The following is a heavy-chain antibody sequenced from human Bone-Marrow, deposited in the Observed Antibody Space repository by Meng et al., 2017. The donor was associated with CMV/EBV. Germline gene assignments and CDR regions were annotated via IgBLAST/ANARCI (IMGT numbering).Heavy chain of an antibody. J-gene: IGHJ4*02. V-gene: IGHV3-23*01. CDR1: GFTFSSYA. Sequence: GGSLRLSCAASGFTFSSYAMSWVRQAPGKGLEWVSTISGSGGGTYYADSVKGRFTISRDNSKNTLYLQMNSLRVEDTALYYCAKLRSSSGYYDSDFDYWGQGTLVTVSS. CDR3: AKLRSSSGYYDSDFDY. CDR2: ISGSGGGT. D-gene: IGHD3-22*01.